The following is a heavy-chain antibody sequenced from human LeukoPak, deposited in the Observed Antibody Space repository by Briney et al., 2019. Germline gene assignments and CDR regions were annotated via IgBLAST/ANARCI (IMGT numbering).Heavy chain of an antibody. J-gene: IGHJ3*02. Sequence: VASVKVSCKASGYTFTGYYMHWVRQAPGQGLEWMGWISPNSGGTNYAQKFQGRVTMTRDTSISTAYMELSRLRSDDTAVYYCAREGYYDILTGSNYGDAFDIWGQGTMVTVSS. CDR3: AREGYYDILTGSNYGDAFDI. CDR2: ISPNSGGT. CDR1: GYTFTGYY. V-gene: IGHV1-2*02. D-gene: IGHD3-9*01.